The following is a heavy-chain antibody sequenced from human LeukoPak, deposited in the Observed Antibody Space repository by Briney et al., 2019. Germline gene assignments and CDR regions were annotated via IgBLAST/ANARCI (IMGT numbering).Heavy chain of an antibody. CDR3: AKDFEGQLVRDPQFDY. D-gene: IGHD6-13*01. Sequence: RPGGSLRLSCATSGFTFSSYAMSWVRQSPGKGLEWVSAIGGNGVRTYYADSVKGRFTISRDNSKNTLYLQMNSLRAEDTAVYYCAKDFEGQLVRDPQFDYWGQGTLVTVSS. CDR1: GFTFSSYA. V-gene: IGHV3-23*01. CDR2: IGGNGVRT. J-gene: IGHJ4*02.